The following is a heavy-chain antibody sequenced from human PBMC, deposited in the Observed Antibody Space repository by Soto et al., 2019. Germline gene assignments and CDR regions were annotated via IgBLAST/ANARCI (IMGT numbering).Heavy chain of an antibody. CDR2: ISSSGSPI. CDR1: GFTFSSYE. D-gene: IGHD2-2*02. CDR3: ARSWGVYCSSSSCYSPWFDP. J-gene: IGHJ5*02. V-gene: IGHV3-48*03. Sequence: GGFLRLSCAASGFTFSSYEMNWVRQTPGKGLEWVSSISSSGSPILYADSVKGRFTISRDNAKNSLFLQMNSLRAEDTAVYYCARSWGVYCSSSSCYSPWFDPWGHGTLVTVSS.